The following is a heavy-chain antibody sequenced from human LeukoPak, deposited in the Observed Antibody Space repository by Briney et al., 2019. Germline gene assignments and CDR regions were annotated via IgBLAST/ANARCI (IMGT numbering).Heavy chain of an antibody. D-gene: IGHD4-23*01. J-gene: IGHJ6*02. Sequence: GGSLRLSCAASGFTVSSNYMSWVRQAPGKGPEWVSVIYSGGSTYYADSVKGRFTISRDNSKNTLYLQMNSLRAEDTAVYDCARDKAPPDYGGNSGAYYYGMDVWGQGTTVTVSS. CDR3: ARDKAPPDYGGNSGAYYYGMDV. V-gene: IGHV3-53*01. CDR1: GFTVSSNY. CDR2: IYSGGST.